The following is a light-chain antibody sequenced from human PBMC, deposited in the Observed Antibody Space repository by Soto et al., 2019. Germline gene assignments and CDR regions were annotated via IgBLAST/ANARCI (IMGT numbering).Light chain of an antibody. CDR2: DVI. Sequence: QSALAQPRSVSGSPGQSVTISCTGISSDVGTYTYVSWYQQHPGKAPKLIIYDVIKRPSGVPDRFSSSKSGNTASLTISGLQAEDEADYYCCSYAGSYTHVFGTGTKV. CDR1: SSDVGTYTY. V-gene: IGLV2-11*01. J-gene: IGLJ1*01. CDR3: CSYAGSYTHV.